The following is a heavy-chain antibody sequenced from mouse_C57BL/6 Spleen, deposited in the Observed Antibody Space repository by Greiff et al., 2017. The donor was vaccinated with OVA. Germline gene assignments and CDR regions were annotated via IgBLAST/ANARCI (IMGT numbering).Heavy chain of an antibody. Sequence: QVQLQQPGAELVKPGASVKLSCKASGYTFTSYWMHWVKQRPGQGLEWIGMIHPNSGSTNYNEKFKSKATLTVDKSSSTAYMQLSSLTSEDSAVYDCARLTTVVATDDYWGQGTTLTVSS. CDR1: GYTFTSYW. D-gene: IGHD1-1*01. CDR2: IHPNSGST. CDR3: ARLTTVVATDDY. J-gene: IGHJ2*01. V-gene: IGHV1-64*01.